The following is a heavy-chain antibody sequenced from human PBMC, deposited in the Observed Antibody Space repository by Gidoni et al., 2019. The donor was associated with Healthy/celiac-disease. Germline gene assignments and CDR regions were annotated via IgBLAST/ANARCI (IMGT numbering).Heavy chain of an antibody. Sequence: QVQLQQWGAGLLKPSETLSLTCAVYGGSFSGYYWSLIRQPPGKGLEWIGEIDHSGSTNYNPSLKSRVTISVDTSKNQFSLKLSSVTAADTAVNYCARVRYFDWPHYGMDVWGQGTTVTVSS. V-gene: IGHV4-34*01. D-gene: IGHD3-9*01. CDR1: GGSFSGYY. CDR3: ARVRYFDWPHYGMDV. J-gene: IGHJ6*02. CDR2: IDHSGST.